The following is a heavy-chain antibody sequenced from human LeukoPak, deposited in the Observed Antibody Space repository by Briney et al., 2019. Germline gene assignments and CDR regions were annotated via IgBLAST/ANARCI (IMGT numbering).Heavy chain of an antibody. CDR2: ISSNGGST. Sequence: GGSLRLSCAASGFTFSSYAMHWVRQAPGKGLEYVSAISSNGGSTYYADSVKGRFTIYRDNSKNTVYIKMGSLRAEDMAVYYCXRAXGYGYGYYFDYWGQGTLVTVSS. CDR1: GFTFSSYA. V-gene: IGHV3-64*02. D-gene: IGHD5-18*01. CDR3: XRAXGYGYGYYFDY. J-gene: IGHJ4*02.